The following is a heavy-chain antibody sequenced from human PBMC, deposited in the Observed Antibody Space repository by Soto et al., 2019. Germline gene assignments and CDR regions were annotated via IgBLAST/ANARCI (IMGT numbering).Heavy chain of an antibody. CDR2: IIPIFGTA. CDR1: GGTFSSYA. CDR3: AKDKGEYYYDSSGFDY. Sequence: SVKVSCKASGGTFSSYAISWVRQAPGQGLEWMGGIIPIFGTANYAQKFQGRVTITADESTSTAYMELSSLRSEDTAVYYCAKDKGEYYYDSSGFDYWGQGTLVTVSS. D-gene: IGHD3-22*01. V-gene: IGHV1-69*13. J-gene: IGHJ4*02.